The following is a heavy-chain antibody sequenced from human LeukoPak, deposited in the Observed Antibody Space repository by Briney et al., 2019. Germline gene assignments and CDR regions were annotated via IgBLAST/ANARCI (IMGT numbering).Heavy chain of an antibody. CDR1: GFTFSDYY. Sequence: GGSLRLSCAASGFTFSDYYMSWIRQAPGKGLEWVSYISSSGSTIHYADSVKGRFTISRDNAKNSLYPQMNSLRAEDTAVYYCARDNDVYGMDVWGQGTTVTVSS. CDR2: ISSSGSTI. V-gene: IGHV3-11*01. CDR3: ARDNDVYGMDV. D-gene: IGHD2-8*01. J-gene: IGHJ6*02.